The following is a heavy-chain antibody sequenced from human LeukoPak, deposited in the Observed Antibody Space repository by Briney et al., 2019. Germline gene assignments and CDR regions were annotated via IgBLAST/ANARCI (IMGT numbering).Heavy chain of an antibody. CDR2: ISYDGSIK. CDR1: GFTFSSYA. J-gene: IGHJ3*02. CDR3: ASSNRVDTAMFDI. Sequence: GRSLRLSCAASGFTFSSYAMHWVRQAPGKGLEWVAVISYDGSIKYYADSVKGRFTISRDNSKNTLYLQMNNLRAEDTAVYYCASSNRVDTAMFDIWGQGTMVTVSS. V-gene: IGHV3-30-3*01. D-gene: IGHD5-18*01.